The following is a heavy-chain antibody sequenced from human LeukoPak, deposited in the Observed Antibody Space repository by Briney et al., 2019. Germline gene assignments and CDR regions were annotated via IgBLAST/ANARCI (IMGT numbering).Heavy chain of an antibody. CDR2: INHSGST. CDR3: ARGRILWFGELSVAFDP. CDR1: GGSISSSSYY. J-gene: IGHJ5*02. D-gene: IGHD3-10*01. Sequence: SETLSLTCTVSGGSISSSSYYWSWIRQPPGKGLEWIGEINHSGSTNYNPSLKSRVTISVDTSKNQFSLKLSSVTTADTAVYYCARGRILWFGELSVAFDPWGQGTLVTVSS. V-gene: IGHV4-39*07.